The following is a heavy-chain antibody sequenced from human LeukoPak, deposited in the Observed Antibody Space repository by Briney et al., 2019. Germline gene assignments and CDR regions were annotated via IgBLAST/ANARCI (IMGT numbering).Heavy chain of an antibody. J-gene: IGHJ4*02. D-gene: IGHD2-2*01. Sequence: PGGSLRLSCVASGFTFGKYWMSWVRQPPGKGLEWVSAISTSGDNTYFADSVRGRFTISRDNSKNTLYLQMNSLRADDTAVYYCARKVYHRFDYWGQGTLVTVSS. CDR2: ISTSGDNT. V-gene: IGHV3-23*01. CDR3: ARKVYHRFDY. CDR1: GFTFGKYW.